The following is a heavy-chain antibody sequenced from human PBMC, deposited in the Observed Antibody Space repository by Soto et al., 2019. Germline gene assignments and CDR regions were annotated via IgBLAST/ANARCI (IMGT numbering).Heavy chain of an antibody. J-gene: IGHJ6*02. Sequence: QVQLQESGPGLVKPSETLSLTCTVSGGSISSYYWSWIRQPPGKGLEWIGYIYYSGSTNYNPALKSRVTISVVTSKNQFSLKLSSVTAANTAVYYCARCWGSGSYPDRDLYCMDYWGQGTTVTVSS. CDR1: GGSISSYY. CDR2: IYYSGST. D-gene: IGHD1-26*01. V-gene: IGHV4-59*01. CDR3: ARCWGSGSYPDRDLYCMDY.